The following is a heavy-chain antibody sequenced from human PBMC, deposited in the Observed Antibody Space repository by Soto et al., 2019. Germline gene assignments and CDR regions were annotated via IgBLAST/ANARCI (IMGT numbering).Heavy chain of an antibody. CDR1: GGSFSGYY. CDR3: ARFPFSTSSWSNPRYFDS. J-gene: IGHJ4*02. V-gene: IGHV4-34*01. Sequence: SETLSLTCAVYGGSFSGYYWSWIRQPPEKGLEWIGEINHSGFTNYNPSLKSRVTISVDTSKNHFSLKVTSVTAADTAVYYCARFPFSTSSWSNPRYFDSWGQGTLVTVSS. CDR2: INHSGFT. D-gene: IGHD6-13*01.